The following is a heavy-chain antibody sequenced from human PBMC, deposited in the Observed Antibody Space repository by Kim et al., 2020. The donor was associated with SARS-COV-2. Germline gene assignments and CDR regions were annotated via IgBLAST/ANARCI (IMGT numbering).Heavy chain of an antibody. Sequence: SETLSLTCSVSGGSISSSSYYWGWIRQPPGKGLEWIATIYNSVSTYYNPYLKIRVTISVDTSKNQFSLKLSSVTAADTAVYDCASSGCHVGKFDSWGQGT. CDR3: ASSGCHVGKFDS. V-gene: IGHV4-39*01. CDR2: IYNSVST. D-gene: IGHD6-25*01. J-gene: IGHJ4*02. CDR1: GGSISSSSYY.